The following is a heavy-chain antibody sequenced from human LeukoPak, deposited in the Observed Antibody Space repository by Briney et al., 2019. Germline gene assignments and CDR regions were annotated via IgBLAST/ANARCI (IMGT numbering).Heavy chain of an antibody. J-gene: IGHJ4*02. V-gene: IGHV4-39*01. CDR3: ARHVYPISSFDY. CDR1: GGSISSSSYY. CDR2: VYYSGST. D-gene: IGHD2/OR15-2a*01. Sequence: SETLSLTCAVSGGSISSSSYYWGWIRQPPGKGLEWLGSVYYSGSTYYNPSLKSRVTISVDTSKNQFSLKLSSVTAADTAVYYCARHVYPISSFDYWGQGTLVTVSS.